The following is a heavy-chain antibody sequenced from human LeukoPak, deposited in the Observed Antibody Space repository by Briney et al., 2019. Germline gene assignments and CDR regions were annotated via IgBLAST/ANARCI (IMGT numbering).Heavy chain of an antibody. V-gene: IGHV4-34*01. D-gene: IGHD3-3*01. CDR1: GGSFSGHY. CDR3: ARHGSYSLVY. Sequence: SETLSLTCTVYGGSFSGHYWSWIRQPPGKGLEWIGEPNHSGATNYNPSLRSRVTISVDTSKNQFSLKLSSVTAADTAVYFCARHGSYSLVYWGQGALVAVSS. J-gene: IGHJ4*02. CDR2: PNHSGAT.